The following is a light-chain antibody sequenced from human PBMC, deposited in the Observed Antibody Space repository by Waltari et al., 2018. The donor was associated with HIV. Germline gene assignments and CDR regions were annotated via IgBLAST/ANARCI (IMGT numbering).Light chain of an antibody. J-gene: IGLJ2*01. CDR1: SSAVGGYNY. CDR2: DVN. CDR3: CSYGGGYPVV. Sequence: QSALTQPRSVSGSPGQSITISCTGTSSAVGGYNYVSWYQQRPGKAPKFMIYDVNKRPSGVPDRFSGSKSGNTASLTISGLQAEDEADYYCCSYGGGYPVVFGGGTKVTVL. V-gene: IGLV2-11*01.